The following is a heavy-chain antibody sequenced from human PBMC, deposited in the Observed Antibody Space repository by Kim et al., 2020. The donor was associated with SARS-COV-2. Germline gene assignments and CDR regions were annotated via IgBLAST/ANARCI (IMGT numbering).Heavy chain of an antibody. V-gene: IGHV3-30*02. J-gene: IGHJ4*02. Sequence: DGSNKYYAEPVKGRFTISRDNSKNTLYLQMNSRRAEDTAVYYCAKAEAYDYWGQGTLVTVSS. CDR3: AKAEAYDY. CDR2: DGSNK.